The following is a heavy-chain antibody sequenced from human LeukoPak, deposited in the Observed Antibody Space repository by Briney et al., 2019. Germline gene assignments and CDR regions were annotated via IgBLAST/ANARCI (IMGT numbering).Heavy chain of an antibody. CDR3: ARDFHYDFWSGYSPPPRYYFDY. J-gene: IGHJ4*02. Sequence: GESLKISCKASGYTFTSYGISWVRQAPGQGLEWMGWISAYNGNTNYAQKLQGRVTMTTDTSTSTAYMELRSLRSDDTAVYYCARDFHYDFWSGYSPPPRYYFDYWGQGTLVTVSS. D-gene: IGHD3-3*01. V-gene: IGHV1-18*01. CDR1: GYTFTSYG. CDR2: ISAYNGNT.